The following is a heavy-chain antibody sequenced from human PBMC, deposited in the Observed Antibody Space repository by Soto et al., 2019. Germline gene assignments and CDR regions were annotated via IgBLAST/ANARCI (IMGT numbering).Heavy chain of an antibody. Sequence: LRVSYRASGFKGINIDRSWVRQAPGKGLEWVSIIYTGGSTYYADSVKGRFTISRDNSKNTLYLQMNSLRAEDTAVYYCARDAYVRYWGQGTLVTVSS. V-gene: IGHV3-53*01. J-gene: IGHJ4*02. CDR3: ARDAYVRY. CDR2: IYTGGST. CDR1: GFKGINID. D-gene: IGHD3-10*02.